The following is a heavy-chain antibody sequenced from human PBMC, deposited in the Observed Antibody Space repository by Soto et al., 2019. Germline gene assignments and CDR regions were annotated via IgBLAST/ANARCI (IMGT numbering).Heavy chain of an antibody. V-gene: IGHV4-59*01. CDR1: GGSISSYY. CDR3: ARANYFEF. Sequence: PSETLSLTCTVSGGSISSYYWSWIRQPPGKGLEWLGNIYYSGSTNYNPSLKSRVTMSVDTSKNQFSLKLSSVTAADTAVYYCARANYFEFRGQGTLVTVSS. CDR2: IYYSGST. J-gene: IGHJ4*02.